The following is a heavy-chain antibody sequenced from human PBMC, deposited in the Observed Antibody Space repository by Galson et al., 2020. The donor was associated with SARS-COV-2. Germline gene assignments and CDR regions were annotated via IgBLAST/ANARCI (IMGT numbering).Heavy chain of an antibody. CDR2: ISGSGGNT. CDR3: AKDQGSDYGDQFDH. J-gene: IGHJ4*02. CDR1: GLTFGRYA. Sequence: GESLKISCAASGLTFGRYAMGWVRQAPGQGLEWVSAISGSGGNTYYADSVKGRFAISRDNSENTLYLLMNSLRAEDTAVYYCAKDQGSDYGDQFDHWGQGTLVTVSS. D-gene: IGHD4-17*01. V-gene: IGHV3-23*01.